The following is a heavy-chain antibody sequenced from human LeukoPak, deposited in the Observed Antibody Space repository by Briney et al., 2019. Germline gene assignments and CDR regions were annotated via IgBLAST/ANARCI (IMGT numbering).Heavy chain of an antibody. Sequence: ASVPVSCKASGYTFTGYYMQWVRQAPGHGLEWMGWINTNSGGTNYAQKFQGRVTMTRDTCISAAYMELSRLRSDDTAVYYCARERRSISFDYWGEGTLVTVSS. CDR2: INTNSGGT. CDR1: GYTFTGYY. CDR3: ARERRSISFDY. J-gene: IGHJ4*02. V-gene: IGHV1-2*02.